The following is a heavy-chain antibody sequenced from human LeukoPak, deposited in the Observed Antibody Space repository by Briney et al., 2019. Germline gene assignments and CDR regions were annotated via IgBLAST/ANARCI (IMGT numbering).Heavy chain of an antibody. CDR3: ARAVTTGNYYHYYYMDV. Sequence: SVKVSCKASGGTFSSYAISWVRQAPGQGLEWMGGIIPIFGTANYAQKFQGRVTITTDESTSTAYMELSSLRSEDTAVYYCARAVTTGNYYHYYYMDVWGKGTTVTVSS. CDR1: GGTFSSYA. J-gene: IGHJ6*03. CDR2: IIPIFGTA. V-gene: IGHV1-69*05. D-gene: IGHD4-17*01.